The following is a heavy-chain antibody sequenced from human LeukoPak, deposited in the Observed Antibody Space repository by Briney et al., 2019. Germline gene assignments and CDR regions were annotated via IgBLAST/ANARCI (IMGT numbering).Heavy chain of an antibody. CDR1: GFTVSSNY. CDR2: IYTGGST. D-gene: IGHD3-22*01. J-gene: IGHJ3*02. CDR3: ARDLGRYDSNQGPLDAFDI. V-gene: IGHV3-53*01. Sequence: PGGSLTLSCAASGFTVSSNYMSWVRQAPGRGLEWVSVIYTGGSTYYADSVKGRFTISRDNSKNTLYLQMNSLRAEDTAVYYCARDLGRYDSNQGPLDAFDIWGQGTMVTVSS.